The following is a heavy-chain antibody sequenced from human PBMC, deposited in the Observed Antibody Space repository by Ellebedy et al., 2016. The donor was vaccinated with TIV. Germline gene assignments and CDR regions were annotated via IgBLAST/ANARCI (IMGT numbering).Heavy chain of an antibody. CDR3: AGEPYDILTGSRDWFDP. V-gene: IGHV4-59*12. CDR2: IYYRGST. Sequence: PSETLSLTCTVSGGSISSYYWSWIRQPPGKGLEWIGYIYYRGSTKYNHSLKSRATILVDTSKNQFSLKLSSVTAADTAVYYCAGEPYDILTGSRDWFDPWGQGTLVTVSP. D-gene: IGHD3-9*01. J-gene: IGHJ5*02. CDR1: GGSISSYY.